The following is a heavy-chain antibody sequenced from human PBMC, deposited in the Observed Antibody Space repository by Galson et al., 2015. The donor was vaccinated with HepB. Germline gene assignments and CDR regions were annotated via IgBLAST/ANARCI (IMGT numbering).Heavy chain of an antibody. CDR2: ISAYNGNT. D-gene: IGHD3-3*01. CDR3: ARVGFDFWSGYYKVYNWFDP. CDR1: GYTFTSYG. Sequence: SVKVSCKASGYTFTSYGISWVRQAPGQGLEWMGWISAYNGNTNYAQKLQGRVTMTTDTSTSTAYMELRSLRSDDTAVYYCARVGFDFWSGYYKVYNWFDPWGQGTLVTVSS. J-gene: IGHJ5*02. V-gene: IGHV1-18*04.